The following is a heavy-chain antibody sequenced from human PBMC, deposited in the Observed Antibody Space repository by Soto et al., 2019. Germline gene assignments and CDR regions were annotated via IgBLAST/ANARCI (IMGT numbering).Heavy chain of an antibody. Sequence: PGGSLRLSCAASGFTVSSNFMSWVRQTAGKGLEWVSVIYSGGTTYYADSVKGRFTISRDNSKNTPYLQMNSLRAEDTAVYYCATDSGYFTHDHWGQGTLVTVSS. CDR3: ATDSGYFTHDH. D-gene: IGHD3-3*01. CDR1: GFTVSSNF. J-gene: IGHJ4*02. CDR2: IYSGGTT. V-gene: IGHV3-66*01.